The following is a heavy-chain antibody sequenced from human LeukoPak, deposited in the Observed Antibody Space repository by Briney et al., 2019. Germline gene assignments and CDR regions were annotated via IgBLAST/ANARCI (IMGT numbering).Heavy chain of an antibody. CDR1: GGSISSYY. Sequence: PSETLSLTCTVSGGSISSYYWSWIRQPPGKGLEWIGYIYYSGSTNYNPSLKSRVTISVDMSKNQFSLKLSSVTAADTAVYYCAGSLGYCSGGSCYPEYYFDYWGQGTLVTVSS. D-gene: IGHD2-15*01. V-gene: IGHV4-59*01. CDR3: AGSLGYCSGGSCYPEYYFDY. J-gene: IGHJ4*02. CDR2: IYYSGST.